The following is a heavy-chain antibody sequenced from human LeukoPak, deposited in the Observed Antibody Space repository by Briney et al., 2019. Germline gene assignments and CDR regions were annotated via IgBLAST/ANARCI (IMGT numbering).Heavy chain of an antibody. CDR3: AYLGLSSDWNDVPGPQIDY. V-gene: IGHV3-23*01. CDR1: GFTFIDFA. D-gene: IGHD1-1*01. J-gene: IGHJ4*02. Sequence: GGSLRLSCAASGFTFIDFAMNWARQAPGKGLEWVSTISASGTITYYADSVKGRCTISRDYSQNTLYLQLNSLRAEDTAVYYCAYLGLSSDWNDVPGPQIDYWGQGTLVTVSS. CDR2: ISASGTIT.